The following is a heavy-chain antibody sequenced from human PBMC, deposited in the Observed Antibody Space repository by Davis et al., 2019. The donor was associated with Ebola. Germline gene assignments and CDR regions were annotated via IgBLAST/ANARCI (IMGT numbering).Heavy chain of an antibody. D-gene: IGHD3-3*01. CDR2: LDPEDGET. V-gene: IGHV1-24*01. Sequence: ASVKVSCKVPGYTLTQLSLNWVRQAPGKGPEWMGGLDPEDGETIYAQTFQGRVTMTEDTSADTAYMELSSLTSEDTAVYYCAISSIFGVDGAFDIWGQGTMVIVSS. J-gene: IGHJ3*02. CDR3: AISSIFGVDGAFDI. CDR1: GYTLTQLS.